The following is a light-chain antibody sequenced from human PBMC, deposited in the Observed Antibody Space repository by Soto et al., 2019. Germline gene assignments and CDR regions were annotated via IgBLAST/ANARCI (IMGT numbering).Light chain of an antibody. CDR3: QSYHSGWTLWV. J-gene: IGLJ3*02. CDR2: KNA. V-gene: IGLV1-40*01. CDR1: SSNIGSDYD. Sequence: QSVLTQPPSVSGAPGQRVTISCTGSSSNIGSDYDVHWYQHRPGTAPKLLIFKNANRPSGVPDRFSGSKSGTSASLAITGLQAEDEADYYCQSYHSGWTLWVFGGGTKLTLL.